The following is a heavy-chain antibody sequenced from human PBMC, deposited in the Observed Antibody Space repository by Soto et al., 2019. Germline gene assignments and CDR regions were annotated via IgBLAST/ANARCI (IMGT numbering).Heavy chain of an antibody. V-gene: IGHV1-46*02. CDR1: GYTLNTYY. Sequence: ASVKVSCKPSGYTLNTYYLHWVRQAPGQGLEWMGIIHPSGGGSTYAQKFLGRVTMTRDTSTSTVFMELSSLRSADTAVYYCAHGRWEESRDGYRGWFDPWGQGTLVTVSS. J-gene: IGHJ5*02. CDR2: IHPSGGGS. D-gene: IGHD5-12*01. CDR3: AHGRWEESRDGYRGWFDP.